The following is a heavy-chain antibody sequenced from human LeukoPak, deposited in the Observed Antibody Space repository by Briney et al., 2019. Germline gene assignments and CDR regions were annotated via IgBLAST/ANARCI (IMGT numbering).Heavy chain of an antibody. D-gene: IGHD2-2*01. V-gene: IGHV5-51*01. Sequence: GESLKISCKGSSYTSTNYWIGWVRQMPGKGLEWMVIIYPGDSATRYSPSFEGQVAISADKSISTAYLQWSSLKASDTALYYCVRGGYCSGTSCYPYYFDSWGQGTLVTVSS. CDR3: VRGGYCSGTSCYPYYFDS. CDR2: IYPGDSAT. J-gene: IGHJ4*02. CDR1: SYTSTNYW.